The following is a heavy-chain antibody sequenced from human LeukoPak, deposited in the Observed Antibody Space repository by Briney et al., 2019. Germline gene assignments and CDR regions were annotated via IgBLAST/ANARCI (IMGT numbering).Heavy chain of an antibody. Sequence: GGSLRLSCAASGFTFNTYSMNWARQAPGKGLEWVSSIDSSSGYMFYADSVKGRFIISRDNAKNSLYLQMNSLRAEDTAVYYCTGNYYGSGSYADFDYWGQGTLVTVSS. J-gene: IGHJ4*02. CDR1: GFTFNTYS. D-gene: IGHD3-10*01. CDR2: IDSSSGYM. CDR3: TGNYYGSGSYADFDY. V-gene: IGHV3-21*04.